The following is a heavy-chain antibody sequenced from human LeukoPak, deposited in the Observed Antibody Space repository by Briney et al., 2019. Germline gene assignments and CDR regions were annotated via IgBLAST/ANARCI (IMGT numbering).Heavy chain of an antibody. CDR3: ARHRGSSSNFDS. V-gene: IGHV4-39*01. CDR2: IYYTGST. CDR1: GGSISGTSYY. Sequence: SGTLSLTCGVSGGSISGTSYYWDWIRQPPGKGLEWIGNIYYTGSTSFHPSLKSRVTMSVDTSKNQFSLRLSSVTAADTAVYYCARHRGSSSNFDSWGQGTLVTVSS. J-gene: IGHJ4*02. D-gene: IGHD6-6*01.